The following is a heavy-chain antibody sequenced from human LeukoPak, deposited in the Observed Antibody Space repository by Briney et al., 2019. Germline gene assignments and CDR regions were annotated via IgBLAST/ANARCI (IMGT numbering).Heavy chain of an antibody. D-gene: IGHD2-15*01. Sequence: GASVKVSCKASGYTFTGYYMHWVRQAPGQGLEWMGGIIPIFGTANYAQKFQGRVTITADKSTSTAYMELSSLRSEDTAVYYCARSLRRDAFDIWGQGTMVTVSS. J-gene: IGHJ3*02. CDR2: IIPIFGTA. CDR1: GYTFTGYY. CDR3: ARSLRRDAFDI. V-gene: IGHV1-69*06.